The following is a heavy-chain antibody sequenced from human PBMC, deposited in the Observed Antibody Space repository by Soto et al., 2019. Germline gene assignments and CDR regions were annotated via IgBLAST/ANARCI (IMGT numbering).Heavy chain of an antibody. Sequence: QVQLVESGGGVVQPGRSLRLSCAASGFTFRSYGMHWVRQTPGRGLEWVALISYDGSNKYYADSVKGRFTISRDNSKNTLYLQMNSLRAEDTAVYYCAKDCGGSGSYYHVDYWGQGTLVTVSS. V-gene: IGHV3-30*18. J-gene: IGHJ4*02. CDR3: AKDCGGSGSYYHVDY. D-gene: IGHD3-10*01. CDR1: GFTFRSYG. CDR2: ISYDGSNK.